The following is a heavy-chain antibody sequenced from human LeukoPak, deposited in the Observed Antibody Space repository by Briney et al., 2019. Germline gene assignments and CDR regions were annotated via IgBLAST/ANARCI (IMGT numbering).Heavy chain of an antibody. CDR3: AKVGGDGFTMIVVVITRGYFDY. Sequence: PGGSLRLSCAASGFTFSSYAMSWVRQAPGKGLEWVSAISGSGGSTYYADSVKGRFTISRDNSKNTLYLQMNSLRAEDTAVYYCAKVGGDGFTMIVVVITRGYFDYWGQGSLVTVSS. CDR1: GFTFSSYA. D-gene: IGHD3-22*01. J-gene: IGHJ4*02. V-gene: IGHV3-23*01. CDR2: ISGSGGST.